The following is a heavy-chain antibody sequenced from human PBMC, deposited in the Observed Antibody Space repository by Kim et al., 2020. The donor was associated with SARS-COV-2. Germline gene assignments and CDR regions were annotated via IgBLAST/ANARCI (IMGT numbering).Heavy chain of an antibody. D-gene: IGHD3-22*01. Sequence: SETLSLTCTVSGGSISSSSYYWGWIRQPTGKELEWIGNIYYSGSSYYNPSLKRRVTISVDTSKNQCTLKLSSVTAADTAAYYCARDYYYDSSGYYPLFDYWGQGTMVTVSS. CDR3: ARDYYYDSSGYYPLFDY. CDR2: IYYSGSS. V-gene: IGHV4-39*02. J-gene: IGHJ4*02. CDR1: GGSISSSSYY.